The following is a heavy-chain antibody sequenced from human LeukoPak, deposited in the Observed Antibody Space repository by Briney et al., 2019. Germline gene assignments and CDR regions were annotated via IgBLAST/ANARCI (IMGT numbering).Heavy chain of an antibody. Sequence: GRSLRLSCAASGFTFSSYAMHWVRQAPGKGLEWVAVISYGGSNKYYADSVKGRFTISRDNSKNTLYLQMNSLRAEDTAVYYCARDNVFWGQGTLVTVSS. CDR3: ARDNVF. D-gene: IGHD3-10*01. V-gene: IGHV3-30-3*01. CDR1: GFTFSSYA. J-gene: IGHJ4*02. CDR2: ISYGGSNK.